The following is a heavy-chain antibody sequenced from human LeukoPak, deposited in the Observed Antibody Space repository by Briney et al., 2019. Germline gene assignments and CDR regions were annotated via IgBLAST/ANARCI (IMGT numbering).Heavy chain of an antibody. CDR3: ASHTQGIVAHFDY. V-gene: IGHV3-23*01. CDR1: GFTFSSYA. D-gene: IGHD1-26*01. CDR2: ISGSGGST. J-gene: IGHJ4*02. Sequence: GGSLRLSCAASGFTFSSYAMSWVRQAPGKGLEWVSAISGSGGSTYYADSVKGRFTISRDNSKNTLYLQMNSLRAEDTAVYYCASHTQGIVAHFDYWGQGTLVTVSS.